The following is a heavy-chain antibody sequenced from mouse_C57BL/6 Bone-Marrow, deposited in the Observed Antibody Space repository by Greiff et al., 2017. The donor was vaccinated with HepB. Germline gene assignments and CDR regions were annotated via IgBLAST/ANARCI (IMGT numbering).Heavy chain of an antibody. CDR1: GYTFTSYG. CDR3: ARVATVVEVY. CDR2: IYPRSGNT. J-gene: IGHJ2*01. Sequence: VMLVESGAELARPGASVKLSCKASGYTFTSYGISWVKQRTGQGLEWIGEIYPRSGNTYYNEKFKGKATLTADKSSSTAYMELRSLTSEDSAVYFCARVATVVEVYWGQGTTLTVSS. D-gene: IGHD1-1*01. V-gene: IGHV1-81*01.